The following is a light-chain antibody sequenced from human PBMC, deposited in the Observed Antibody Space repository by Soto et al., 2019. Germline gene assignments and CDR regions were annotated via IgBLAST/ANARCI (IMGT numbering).Light chain of an antibody. CDR2: RES. V-gene: IGKV3-20*01. CDR1: QSVSSSF. Sequence: EIVLTQSPDTLSLSPGERATLSCRASQSVSSSFLAWYHQKPGQAPRLLIYRESSRATGIPDRFTGSGSGTDFTLTISRLEPEDFAVYYCQQYESSPLTFGGGTKVEIK. J-gene: IGKJ4*01. CDR3: QQYESSPLT.